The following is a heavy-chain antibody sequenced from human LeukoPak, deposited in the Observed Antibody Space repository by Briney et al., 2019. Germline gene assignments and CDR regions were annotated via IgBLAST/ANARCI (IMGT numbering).Heavy chain of an antibody. V-gene: IGHV4-59*01. Sequence: SETLSLTCTVSGVSISTYYWSWVRQPPGKGLEWLGYISYSGTTTYSPSLESRVTISLDTSRNQFSLRLSSLSAADTAVYYCARAFSAWPHAFDIWGQGTMVTVSS. J-gene: IGHJ3*02. CDR3: ARAFSAWPHAFDI. CDR2: ISYSGTT. CDR1: GVSISTYY. D-gene: IGHD6-19*01.